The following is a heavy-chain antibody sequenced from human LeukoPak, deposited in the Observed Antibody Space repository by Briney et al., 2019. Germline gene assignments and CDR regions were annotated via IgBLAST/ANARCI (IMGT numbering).Heavy chain of an antibody. CDR3: GASLHYYDSSGYYYGY. CDR1: GYTFTSYG. Sequence: GASVKVSCKASGYTFTSYGISWVLQAPGQGLEWMGWISAYNGNTNYAQKLQGRVTMTTDTSTSTAYMELRSLRSDDTAVYYCGASLHYYDSSGYYYGYWGQGTLDTVSS. J-gene: IGHJ4*02. V-gene: IGHV1-18*01. CDR2: ISAYNGNT. D-gene: IGHD3-22*01.